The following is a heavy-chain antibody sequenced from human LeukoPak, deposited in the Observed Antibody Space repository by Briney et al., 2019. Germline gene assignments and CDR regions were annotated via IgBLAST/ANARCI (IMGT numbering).Heavy chain of an antibody. Sequence: ASVKVSCKASGYTFTCYYMHWVRQAPGQGLEWMGWINPNSGGTNYAQKFQGRVTMTRDTSISTAYMELSRLRSDDTAVYYCARSSSFYDIVSQRPGPVDYWGQGTLVTVSS. D-gene: IGHD3-9*01. CDR3: ARSSSFYDIVSQRPGPVDY. J-gene: IGHJ4*02. V-gene: IGHV1-2*02. CDR2: INPNSGGT. CDR1: GYTFTCYY.